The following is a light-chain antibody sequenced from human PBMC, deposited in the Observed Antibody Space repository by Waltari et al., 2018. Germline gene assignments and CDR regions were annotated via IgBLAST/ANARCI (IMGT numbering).Light chain of an antibody. Sequence: DIQMTQSPSTLSAPVGDRVTITCRASQSISNWLAWYQQRPGTAPKHLVYKASNLQSGVPSRFSGSGSGTQFTLTISSLQPDDFATYYCQQYNSYPYTFGQGTKLEIK. J-gene: IGKJ2*01. CDR3: QQYNSYPYT. CDR1: QSISNW. CDR2: KAS. V-gene: IGKV1-5*03.